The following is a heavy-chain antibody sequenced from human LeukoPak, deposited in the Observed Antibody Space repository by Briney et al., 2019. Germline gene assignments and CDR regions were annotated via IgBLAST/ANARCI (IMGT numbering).Heavy chain of an antibody. CDR3: ARTPLRFLDFYYYYYMDV. J-gene: IGHJ6*03. CDR2: IIPIFGTA. CDR1: GGTFSSYA. Sequence: ASVKVSCKASGGTFSSYAISWVRQAPGQGLEWMGGIIPIFGTANYAQKFQGRVTITADKSTSTAYMELSSLRSEDTAVYYCARTPLRFLDFYYYYYMDVWGKGTTVTISS. D-gene: IGHD3-3*01. V-gene: IGHV1-69*06.